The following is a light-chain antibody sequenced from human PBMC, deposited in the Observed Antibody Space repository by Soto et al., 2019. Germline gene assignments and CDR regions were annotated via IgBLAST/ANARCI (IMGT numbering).Light chain of an antibody. CDR2: KIS. V-gene: IGKV2-24*01. CDR3: MQLTHFPWT. J-gene: IGKJ1*01. Sequence: DVVMTQTPLSSPVTLGQPASISCRSSHSLVHSNGDTYLTWYQQRPGQPQRLLIYKISNRFSGVPERFTGSGAGTDFTLKISRVESEDVGVYYCMQLTHFPWTFGQGTRVEIQ. CDR1: HSLVHSNGDTY.